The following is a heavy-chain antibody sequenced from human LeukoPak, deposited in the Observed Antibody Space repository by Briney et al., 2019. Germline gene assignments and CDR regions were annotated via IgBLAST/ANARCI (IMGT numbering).Heavy chain of an antibody. CDR3: ARGNYDSSGFLDY. D-gene: IGHD3-22*01. Sequence: PGGSLRLSCAASGFTFSSYGMHWVRRAPGKGLEWVAVIWYDGSNKYYADSVKGRFTISRDNSKNTLYLQMNSLRVEDTAVYYCARGNYDSSGFLDYWGQGTLVTVSS. V-gene: IGHV3-33*01. CDR2: IWYDGSNK. CDR1: GFTFSSYG. J-gene: IGHJ4*02.